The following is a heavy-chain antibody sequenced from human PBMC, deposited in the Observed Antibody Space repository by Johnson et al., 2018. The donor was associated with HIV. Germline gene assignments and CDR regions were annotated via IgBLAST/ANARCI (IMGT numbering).Heavy chain of an antibody. CDR3: AKCIWGSSLIDAFDI. J-gene: IGHJ3*02. CDR2: ISYDGSNK. Sequence: VQLVESGGGVVQPGRSLRLSCAASGFTFSSYAMHWVRQAPGKGLEWVAVISYDGSNKYYADSVKGRFTISRDNSKNTLYLQMNSLRAEDTAVYYCAKCIWGSSLIDAFDIWGQVTRVTVSS. CDR1: GFTFSSYA. D-gene: IGHD6-13*01. V-gene: IGHV3-30*18.